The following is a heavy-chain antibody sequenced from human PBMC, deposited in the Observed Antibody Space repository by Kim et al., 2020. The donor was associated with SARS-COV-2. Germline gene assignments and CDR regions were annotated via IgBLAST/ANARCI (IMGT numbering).Heavy chain of an antibody. Sequence: GGSLRLSCAASGFTFSSYAMHWVRQAPGKGLEWVAVISYDGSNKYYADSVKGRFTISRDNSKNTLYLQMNSLRAEDTAVYYCARANYYDSSGYMDVWGQGTTVTVSS. J-gene: IGHJ6*02. CDR2: ISYDGSNK. CDR1: GFTFSSYA. D-gene: IGHD3-22*01. CDR3: ARANYYDSSGYMDV. V-gene: IGHV3-30*04.